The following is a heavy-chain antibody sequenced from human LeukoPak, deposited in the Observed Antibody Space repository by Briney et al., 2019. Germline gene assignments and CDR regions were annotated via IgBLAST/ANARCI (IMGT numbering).Heavy chain of an antibody. Sequence: GASVKVSCKASGGTFSSYAISWVRQAPGQGLEWMGGIIPIFGTANYAQKFQGRVTITMDESTSTAYMELSSLRSEDTAVYYCASSPLDGYYYYYMDVWGKGTTVTVSS. CDR2: IIPIFGTA. CDR3: ASSPLDGYYYYYMDV. J-gene: IGHJ6*03. CDR1: GGTFSSYA. V-gene: IGHV1-69*05. D-gene: IGHD1-1*01.